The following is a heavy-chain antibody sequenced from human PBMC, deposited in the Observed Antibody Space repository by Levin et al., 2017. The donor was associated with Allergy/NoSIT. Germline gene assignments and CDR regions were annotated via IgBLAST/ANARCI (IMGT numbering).Heavy chain of an antibody. CDR1: GGSLSGNY. V-gene: IGHV4-34*01. J-gene: IGHJ5*02. Sequence: PSETLSLTCGVSGGSLSGNYWSWIRQSPGKGLEWIGKISLGGSTNYNPSLKSRVTISADTSKNQLSLQLTSVTAADTAVYFCTRGYGSGTYVDWFDPWGQGTLVTVSS. CDR2: ISLGGST. D-gene: IGHD3-10*01. CDR3: TRGYGSGTYVDWFDP.